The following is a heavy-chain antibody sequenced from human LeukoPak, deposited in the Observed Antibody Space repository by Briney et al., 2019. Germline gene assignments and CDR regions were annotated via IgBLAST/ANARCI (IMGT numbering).Heavy chain of an antibody. J-gene: IGHJ4*02. V-gene: IGHV3-23*01. Sequence: GGSLRLSCAASGFTFSSYAMSWVRQAPGKGLEWASAISGSGGSTYYADSVKGRFTISRDNSKNTLYLQMNSLRAEDTAVYYCAKIPIEEYYDFWSXYXXXFDYWGQGTXVTVSS. CDR2: ISGSGGST. CDR1: GFTFSSYA. CDR3: AKIPIEEYYDFWSXYXXXFDY. D-gene: IGHD3-3*01.